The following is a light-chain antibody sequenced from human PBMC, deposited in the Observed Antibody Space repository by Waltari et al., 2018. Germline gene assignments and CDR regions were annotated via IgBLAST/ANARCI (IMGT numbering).Light chain of an antibody. V-gene: IGLV3-1*01. CDR1: KLGDKY. CDR2: QDT. Sequence: SYELTQPPSVSVSPGQTARITCSGDKLGDKYASWYQQKPGQSPVLVIYQDTKRPSGIPERFSGSNSGNTATLTISGTQGMDEADYYCLAWDSSTAWVFGGGTKLTVL. CDR3: LAWDSSTAWV. J-gene: IGLJ3*02.